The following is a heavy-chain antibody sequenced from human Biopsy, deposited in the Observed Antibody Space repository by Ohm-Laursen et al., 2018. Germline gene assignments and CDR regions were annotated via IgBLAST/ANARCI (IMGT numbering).Heavy chain of an antibody. J-gene: IGHJ6*02. D-gene: IGHD4-11*01. CDR2: IYYSVMT. CDR1: GDSVTKYY. CDR3: ARDSGILNYGNFKYYHYYGMDV. V-gene: IGHV4-59*02. Sequence: GTLSFTCIVSGDSVTKYYWSWIRQPPGKGLEWIGHIYYSVMTNYNPSLQSRVSISVDTSRNQVSLTLSSVTAADTAVYYCARDSGILNYGNFKYYHYYGMDVWGQGTKVTVSS.